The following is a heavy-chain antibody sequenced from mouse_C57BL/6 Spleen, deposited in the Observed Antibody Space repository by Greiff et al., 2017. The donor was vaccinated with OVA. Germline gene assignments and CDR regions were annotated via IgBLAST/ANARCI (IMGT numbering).Heavy chain of an antibody. Sequence: QVQLQQPGAELVMPGASVKLSCKASGYTFTSYWMHWVKQRPGQGLEWIGEIDPSDSYTNYNQKFKGKSTLTVDKSSSTAYMQLSSLTSEDSALYYSAKFITTVDYFDYWGQGTTLTVSS. V-gene: IGHV1-69*01. CDR3: AKFITTVDYFDY. J-gene: IGHJ2*01. CDR2: IDPSDSYT. D-gene: IGHD1-2*01. CDR1: GYTFTSYW.